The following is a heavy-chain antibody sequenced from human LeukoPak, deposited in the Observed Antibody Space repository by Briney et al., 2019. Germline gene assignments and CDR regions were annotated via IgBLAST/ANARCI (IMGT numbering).Heavy chain of an antibody. CDR3: TSHAAFDP. CDR2: IKSKNVGGTT. V-gene: IGHV3-15*01. CDR1: GFTFNNAW. J-gene: IGHJ5*02. Sequence: GGSLRLSYAASGFTFNNAWMNWVRQAPGKGLEWVGRIKSKNVGGTTDYAAPVKGRFTISRDDSKNTVYLQMNSLKIEDTAVYYCTSHAAFDPWGQGTLVTVSS.